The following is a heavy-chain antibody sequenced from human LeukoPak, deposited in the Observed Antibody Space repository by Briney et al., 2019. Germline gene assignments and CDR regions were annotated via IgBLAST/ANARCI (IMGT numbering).Heavy chain of an antibody. CDR3: ARDPSYSENLDY. J-gene: IGHJ4*02. D-gene: IGHD1-26*01. CDR2: IHHDGSNK. Sequence: GGSLRLSCAASGFTFSSYWMSWVRQAPGKGLDWVAFIHHDGSNKYYADSVRGRFTISRDNSKNTLYLQMNSLRAEDTAVYYCARDPSYSENLDYWGQGTLVTVSS. V-gene: IGHV3-30*02. CDR1: GFTFSSYW.